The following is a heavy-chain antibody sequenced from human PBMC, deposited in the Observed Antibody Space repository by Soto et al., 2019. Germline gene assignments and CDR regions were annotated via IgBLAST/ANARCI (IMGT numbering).Heavy chain of an antibody. J-gene: IGHJ3*02. CDR1: GGSISSSSYY. Sequence: QLQLQESGPGLVKPSETLSLTCTVSGGSISSSSYYWGWIRQPPGKGLEWIGSIYYSGSTYYNPSLKSPGTIAVDTSKIQFSLKLSAVTAADTAVYYCARPNGSRAFDIWGQGTMVTVSS. D-gene: IGHD3-10*01. CDR2: IYYSGST. V-gene: IGHV4-39*01. CDR3: ARPNGSRAFDI.